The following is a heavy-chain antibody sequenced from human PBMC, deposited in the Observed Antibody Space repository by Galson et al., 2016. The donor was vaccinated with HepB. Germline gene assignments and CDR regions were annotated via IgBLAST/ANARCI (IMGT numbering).Heavy chain of an antibody. D-gene: IGHD5-12*01. CDR1: GFTFSNYA. CDR2: ISFHGNDQ. CDR3: AKWGLHGHSGYHSAHFDF. Sequence: SLRLSCAASGFTFSNYAMHWVRQAPGKGLEWVATISFHGNDQVYADSVRGRFTISRDDSQNTVYLQMDSLRAEDTAVYYCAKWGLHGHSGYHSAHFDFWGQGTLVTVSS. J-gene: IGHJ4*02. V-gene: IGHV3-30*18.